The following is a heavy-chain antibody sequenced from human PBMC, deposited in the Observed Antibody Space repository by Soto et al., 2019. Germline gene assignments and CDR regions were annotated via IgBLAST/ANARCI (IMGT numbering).Heavy chain of an antibody. J-gene: IGHJ4*02. CDR3: ARDGSSWVAPFDY. CDR2: INPNSGGT. D-gene: IGHD6-13*01. V-gene: IGHV1-2*04. Sequence: QVQLVQSGAEVKKPGASVKVSCKASGYTFTGYYMHWVRQAPGQGLEWMGWINPNSGGTNYAQKFQGCVTMTRDTSISTADRELGRLRADDTAVYYCARDGSSWVAPFDYWCQGTMVTVSS. CDR1: GYTFTGYY.